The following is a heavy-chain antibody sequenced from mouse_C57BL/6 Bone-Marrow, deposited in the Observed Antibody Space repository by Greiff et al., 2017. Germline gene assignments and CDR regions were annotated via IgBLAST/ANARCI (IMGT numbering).Heavy chain of an antibody. J-gene: IGHJ4*01. V-gene: IGHV1-19*01. Sequence: EVQLVESGPVLVKPGASVKMSCKASGYTFTDYYMNWVKQSHGKSLEWIGVINPYNGGTSYNQKFKGKATLTVDKSSSTAYMELNSLTSEDSAVYYCARDGSSYDDYAMDYWGQGTSVTVSS. CDR1: GYTFTDYY. CDR3: ARDGSSYDDYAMDY. CDR2: INPYNGGT. D-gene: IGHD1-1*01.